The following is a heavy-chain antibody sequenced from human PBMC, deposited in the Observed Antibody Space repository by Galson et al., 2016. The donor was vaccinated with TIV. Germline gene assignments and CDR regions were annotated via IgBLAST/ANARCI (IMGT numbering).Heavy chain of an antibody. CDR3: ARGPVPAGIVGIFYNMDV. V-gene: IGHV1-69*13. Sequence: SVKVSCKASGGTFSRSAISWVRQAPGQGLEWVGGIIPLLSSPSYGQKFQGRLTITADESMTTSYMALTSLTSDDTAMYYCARGPVPAGIVGIFYNMDVWGQGTTVSVSS. J-gene: IGHJ6*02. CDR2: IIPLLSSP. CDR1: GGTFSRSA. D-gene: IGHD1-26*01.